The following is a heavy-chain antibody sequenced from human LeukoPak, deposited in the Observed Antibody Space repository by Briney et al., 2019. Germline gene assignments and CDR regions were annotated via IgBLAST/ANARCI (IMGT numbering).Heavy chain of an antibody. CDR2: ISSSSSYI. V-gene: IGHV3-21*01. J-gene: IGHJ4*02. D-gene: IGHD1-14*01. CDR1: GFTVSSNY. CDR3: ASVPDRFDY. Sequence: GGSLRLSCAASGFTVSSNYMSWVRQAPGKGLEWVSSISSSSSYIYYADSVKGRFTISRDNAKNSLYLQMNSLRAEDTAVYYCASVPDRFDYWGQGTLVTVSS.